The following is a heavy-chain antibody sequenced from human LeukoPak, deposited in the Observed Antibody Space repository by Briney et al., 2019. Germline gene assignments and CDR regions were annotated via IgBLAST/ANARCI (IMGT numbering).Heavy chain of an antibody. D-gene: IGHD6-13*01. CDR2: IYHSGST. Sequence: SETLSLTCTVSGGSISSYYWSWIRQPPGKGLEWIGYIYHSGSTNYNPSLKSRVTISVDTSKNQFSLKLSSVTAADTAVYYCARDSAAGPYNWFDPWGQGTLVTVSS. CDR3: ARDSAAGPYNWFDP. V-gene: IGHV4-59*01. J-gene: IGHJ5*02. CDR1: GGSISSYY.